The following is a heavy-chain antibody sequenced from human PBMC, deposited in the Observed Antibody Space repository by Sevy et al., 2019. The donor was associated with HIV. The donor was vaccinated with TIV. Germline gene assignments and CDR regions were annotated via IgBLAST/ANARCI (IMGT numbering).Heavy chain of an antibody. V-gene: IGHV3-15*01. CDR2: IKSKTDGGTT. D-gene: IGHD6-13*01. Sequence: GGSLRLSCAASEFIFTNAWMSWVRQTPGKGLEWVGRIKSKTDGGTTDYAAPVKGRFTISRDDSKKTLYLQMNSLKTDDTAVYYCTKDLEQQLERYCFNYWGQGTLVTVSS. CDR1: EFIFTNAW. J-gene: IGHJ4*02. CDR3: TKDLEQQLERYCFNY.